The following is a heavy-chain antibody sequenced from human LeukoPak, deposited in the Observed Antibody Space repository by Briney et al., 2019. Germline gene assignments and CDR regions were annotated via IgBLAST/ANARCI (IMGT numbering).Heavy chain of an antibody. CDR1: GGSISSSSYY. V-gene: IGHV4-39*07. Sequence: PSETLSLTCTVSGGSISSSSYYWGWIRQPPGKGLEWIGSIYYSGSTYYNPSLKSRVTISVDTSKNQFSLKLSSVTAADTAVYYCARVDSSGCDYWGQGTLVTVPS. CDR2: IYYSGST. CDR3: ARVDSSGCDY. J-gene: IGHJ4*02. D-gene: IGHD6-19*01.